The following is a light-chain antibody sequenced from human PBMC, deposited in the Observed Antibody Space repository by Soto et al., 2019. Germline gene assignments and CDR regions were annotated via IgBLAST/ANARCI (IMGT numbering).Light chain of an antibody. CDR1: QSVSNN. CDR3: QQYNNWPRT. CDR2: VVS. J-gene: IGKJ5*01. Sequence: EIVLTQSPGTLSLSPGERATLSCRASQSVSNNYLAWYQQKPGQAPRLLIYVVSTRDTGVPDRFSGSASGTEFTLTISSLQSEDFAVYYCQQYNNWPRTFGQGTRLEIK. V-gene: IGKV3-15*01.